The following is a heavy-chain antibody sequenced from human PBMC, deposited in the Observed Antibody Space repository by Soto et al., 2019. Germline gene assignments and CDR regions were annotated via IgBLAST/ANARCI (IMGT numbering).Heavy chain of an antibody. V-gene: IGHV3-23*01. CDR2: ISGSGGST. D-gene: IGHD1-7*01. Sequence: VQLLESGGGLVQPGGSLRLSCAASGFTFSSYAMSWVRQAPGKGLEWVSAISGSGGSTYYADSVKGRFTISRDNSKNTLYLQMNSLRAEDTAVYYCAKDRLELRNYYYYGMDVWGQGTTVTVSS. CDR1: GFTFSSYA. J-gene: IGHJ6*02. CDR3: AKDRLELRNYYYYGMDV.